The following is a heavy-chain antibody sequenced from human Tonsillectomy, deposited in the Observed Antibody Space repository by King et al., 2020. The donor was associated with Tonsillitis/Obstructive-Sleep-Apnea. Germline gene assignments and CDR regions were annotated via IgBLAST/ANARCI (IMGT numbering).Heavy chain of an antibody. J-gene: IGHJ6*03. V-gene: IGHV3-43*02. Sequence: VQLVESGGGVVQPGGSLRLSCAASGFTFDDHAMHWVRQAPGKGLEWVSLISGDGGRKYYGDSVKGRFTISRDNSKNSLYLQMNSLRSEDTALYYCAKDTHYLYMDVWGKGTTVTVSS. CDR1: GFTFDDHA. CDR2: ISGDGGRK. CDR3: AKDTHYLYMDV.